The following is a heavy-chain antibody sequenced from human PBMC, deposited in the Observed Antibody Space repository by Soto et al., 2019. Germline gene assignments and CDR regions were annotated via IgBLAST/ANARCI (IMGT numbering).Heavy chain of an antibody. CDR2: IYRDGRT. Sequence: GGSLRLSCAASGFTVSISYMSWVRQAPGKGLEWVSTIYRDGRTFYADSVEGRFTISRDNSKNTLYLQMNSLRVEDTATYYCARGKGIGWYESSDYWGQGTLVTVSS. J-gene: IGHJ4*02. CDR3: ARGKGIGWYESSDY. V-gene: IGHV3-53*01. CDR1: GFTVSISY. D-gene: IGHD6-19*01.